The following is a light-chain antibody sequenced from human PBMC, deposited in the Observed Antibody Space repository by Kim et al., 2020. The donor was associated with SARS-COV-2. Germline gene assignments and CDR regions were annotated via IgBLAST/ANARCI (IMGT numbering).Light chain of an antibody. V-gene: IGKV3-15*01. Sequence: SPGERATPSCRASQSIASDLAWYQHKSGQPPRLLIYGASIRATGVPTRFRGSGSGTEFTLTINNLQSEDFGVYYCQQYNNWPPWTFGQGTKVDIK. CDR1: QSIASD. CDR3: QQYNNWPPWT. CDR2: GAS. J-gene: IGKJ1*01.